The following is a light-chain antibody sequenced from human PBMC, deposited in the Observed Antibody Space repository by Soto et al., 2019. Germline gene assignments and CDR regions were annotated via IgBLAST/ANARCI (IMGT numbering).Light chain of an antibody. CDR3: LQKYFYPFT. J-gene: IGKJ3*01. Sequence: AIQMTQSPSSLSASVGGRVPITCRASQGIRNDLDWFQQKPGKAPKLLIYAASNLQSGVPARFSGSGSGTDFTLTISSLQPEDFATYYCLQKYFYPFTFGPGTKVDIK. CDR1: QGIRND. V-gene: IGKV1-6*01. CDR2: AAS.